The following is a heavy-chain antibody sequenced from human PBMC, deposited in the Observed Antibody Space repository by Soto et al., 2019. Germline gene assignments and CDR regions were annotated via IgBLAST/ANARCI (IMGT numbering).Heavy chain of an antibody. D-gene: IGHD3-22*01. CDR2: ISWNSGSI. V-gene: IGHV3-9*01. J-gene: IGHJ4*02. CDR1: GFTFDEYA. CDR3: VKDYDSSGYYPDY. Sequence: GGSLRLSCAASGFTFDEYAMHWVRQAPGKGLEWVSGISWNSGSIGYADSAKGRFTISRDNAKNSLYLQMNSLRAEDTALYYCVKDYDSSGYYPDYWGQGTLVTVSS.